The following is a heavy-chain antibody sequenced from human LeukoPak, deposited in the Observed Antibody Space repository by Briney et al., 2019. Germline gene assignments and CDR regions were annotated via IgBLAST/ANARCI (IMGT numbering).Heavy chain of an antibody. Sequence: GGSLRLSCAASGFTFSSYAMSWVRQAPGKGLQWVLSISATGGSTYYADSVKGRSTVSRDNSKNTLYLQMNSLRAEDTAVYYCARGVTGAQQLVFAYWGQGTLVTVSS. CDR3: ARGVTGAQQLVFAY. J-gene: IGHJ4*02. D-gene: IGHD6-13*01. CDR1: GFTFSSYA. CDR2: ISATGGST. V-gene: IGHV3-23*01.